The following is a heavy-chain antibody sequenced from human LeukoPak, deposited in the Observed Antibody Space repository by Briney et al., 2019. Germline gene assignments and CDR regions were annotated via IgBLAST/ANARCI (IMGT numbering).Heavy chain of an antibody. CDR3: ARGFGGAQWLVFDH. CDR2: INHSGST. V-gene: IGHV4-34*01. D-gene: IGHD6-19*01. Sequence: KPSETLSLTCAVYGGSFSGYYWSWIRQPPGKGLEWIGEINHSGSTNYNPSLKSRVTISVDTSKNQFSLKLSSVTAADTAVYYCARGFGGAQWLVFDHWGQGTLVTVSS. CDR1: GGSFSGYY. J-gene: IGHJ5*02.